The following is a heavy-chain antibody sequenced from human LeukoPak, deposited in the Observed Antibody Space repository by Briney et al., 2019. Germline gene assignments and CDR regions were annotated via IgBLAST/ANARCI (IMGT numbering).Heavy chain of an antibody. V-gene: IGHV3-30*18. CDR2: ISYDGSNK. CDR1: GFTFSSKV. CDR3: AKDRSSSGWIDGSDI. Sequence: GGSLRLSCAASGFTFSSKVMHWVRQAPGKGLEWVAIISYDGSNKYYTDSVRGRFTISRDNSKNTLHLQMNSLRAEDTAVYYCAKDRSSSGWIDGSDIWGAGEMVTVSS. J-gene: IGHJ3*02. D-gene: IGHD6-25*01.